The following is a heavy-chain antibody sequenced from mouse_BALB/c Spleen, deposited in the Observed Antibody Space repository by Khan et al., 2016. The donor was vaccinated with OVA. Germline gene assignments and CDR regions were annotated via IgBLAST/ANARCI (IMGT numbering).Heavy chain of an antibody. J-gene: IGHJ2*01. CDR3: ARDRIDY. Sequence: VQLQESGAELAKPGASVKMSCKASGYTFTTYWMHWVKQRPGQGLEWIGYINPTSAYTDYNEKFKDKAPLSADKSSSTAYMQLSSLTSEDSAVYYCARDRIDYWGQGTTLTVAS. CDR2: INPTSAYT. V-gene: IGHV1-7*01. CDR1: GYTFTTYW.